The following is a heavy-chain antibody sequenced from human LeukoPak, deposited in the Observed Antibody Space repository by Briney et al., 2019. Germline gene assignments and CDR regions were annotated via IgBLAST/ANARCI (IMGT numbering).Heavy chain of an antibody. CDR3: ARIRFGYCDY. Sequence: PSETLSLTCTVSGGSISSSSYYWGWIRQPPGEGLEWIGSIYYSGSTYYNPSLKSRVTISVDTSKNQFSLKLSSVTAADTAVYYCARIRFGYCDYWGQGTLVTVSS. CDR1: GGSISSSSYY. V-gene: IGHV4-39*01. J-gene: IGHJ4*02. D-gene: IGHD3-16*01. CDR2: IYYSGST.